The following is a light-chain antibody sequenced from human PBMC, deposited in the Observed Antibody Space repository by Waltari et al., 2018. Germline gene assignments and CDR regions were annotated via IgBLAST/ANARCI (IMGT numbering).Light chain of an antibody. Sequence: DIQLTQSPSFVSASIGDRVTITCRASQHISSWLAWYQQKPGKAPKLLIYVASTLHSGVPSRFSGGGSGTEFTLTISSLQPEDFAVYYCQQTNNFLGITFGQGTRLEIK. CDR2: VAS. V-gene: IGKV1-12*01. CDR1: QHISSW. CDR3: QQTNNFLGIT. J-gene: IGKJ5*01.